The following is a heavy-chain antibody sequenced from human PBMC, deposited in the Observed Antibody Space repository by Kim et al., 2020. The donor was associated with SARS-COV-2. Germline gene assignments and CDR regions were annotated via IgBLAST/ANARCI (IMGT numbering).Heavy chain of an antibody. J-gene: IGHJ4*02. D-gene: IGHD6-13*01. V-gene: IGHV3-30*18. CDR2: ISYDGSNK. CDR1: GFTFSSYG. CDR3: AKDLGYSSSWVDY. Sequence: GGSLRLSCAASGFTFSSYGMHWVRQAPGKGLEWVAVISYDGSNKYYADSVKGRFTISRDNSKNTLYLQMNSLRAEDTAVYYCAKDLGYSSSWVDYWGQGT.